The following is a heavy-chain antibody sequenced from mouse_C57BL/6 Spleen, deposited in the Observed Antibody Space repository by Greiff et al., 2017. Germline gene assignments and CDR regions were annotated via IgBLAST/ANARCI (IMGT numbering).Heavy chain of an antibody. D-gene: IGHD1-1*01. V-gene: IGHV5-12*01. CDR1: GFTFSDYY. J-gene: IGHJ2*01. CDR2: ISNGGGST. CDR3: ARQGYYGSSHYFDY. Sequence: EVMLVESGGGLVQPGGSLKLSCAASGFTFSDYYMYWVRQTPEKRLEWVAYISNGGGSTYYPDTVKGRFTISRDNAKNTLYLQMSRLKSEDTAMYYCARQGYYGSSHYFDYWGQGTTLTVSS.